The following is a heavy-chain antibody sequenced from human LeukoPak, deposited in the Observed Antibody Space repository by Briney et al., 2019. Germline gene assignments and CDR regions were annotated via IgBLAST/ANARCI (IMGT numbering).Heavy chain of an antibody. V-gene: IGHV1-18*01. J-gene: IGHJ6*03. CDR2: IITYNGNT. CDR3: AKTTVTSEEYFYYYMDV. D-gene: IGHD4-17*01. CDR1: GYTFTSYA. Sequence: ASVKVSCKTSGYTFTSYAISWVRQAPGQGLEWMGWIITYNGNTYYSQKLQGRVTITTDTSTSTAYMELRSLRSDDTAVYFCAKTTVTSEEYFYYYMDVWGKGTTVTVSS.